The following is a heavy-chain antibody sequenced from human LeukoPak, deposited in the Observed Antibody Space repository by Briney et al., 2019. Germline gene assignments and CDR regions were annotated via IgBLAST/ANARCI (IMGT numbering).Heavy chain of an antibody. CDR2: ISSSSSYI. J-gene: IGHJ3*02. Sequence: GGSLRLSCAASGFTFSSYSMNCVRQAPGKGLEWVTSISSSSSYIYYADSVKGRFTISRDNAKNSLYLQMNSLRAEDTAVYYCAKNLYDSSGYYLAAFDIWGQGTMVTVSS. V-gene: IGHV3-21*01. CDR1: GFTFSSYS. CDR3: AKNLYDSSGYYLAAFDI. D-gene: IGHD3-22*01.